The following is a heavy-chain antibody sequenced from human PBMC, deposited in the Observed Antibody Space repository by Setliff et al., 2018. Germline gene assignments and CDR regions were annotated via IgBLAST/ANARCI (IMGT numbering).Heavy chain of an antibody. D-gene: IGHD3-9*01. CDR2: IHASGSP. J-gene: IGHJ4*02. CDR3: AKERYFDWFFED. V-gene: IGHV4-61*02. Sequence: SETLSLTCTVSGGSITRGSFYWSWIRQSDGKRLEWIGRIHASGSPNYNPSLKSRVTISLDPTANQFSLNLSSVTAADTAFYYCAKERYFDWFFEDWGQGTLVTVSS. CDR1: GGSITRGSFY.